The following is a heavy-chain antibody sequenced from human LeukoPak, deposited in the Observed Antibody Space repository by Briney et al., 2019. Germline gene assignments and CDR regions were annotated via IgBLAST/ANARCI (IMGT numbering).Heavy chain of an antibody. CDR2: INPSSGSP. CDR3: ARGLLSFMRSDYSNYWDNWFDP. CDR1: GYTFSNYY. D-gene: IGHD4-11*01. Sequence: ASVKVSCKTSGYTFSNYYIHWVRQAPGQGLEWMGTINPSSGSPSYAQKFQGRVTMTRDMSTSTVYMELSSLRSEDTAVYYCARGLLSFMRSDYSNYWDNWFDPWGQGTLVTVSS. J-gene: IGHJ5*02. V-gene: IGHV1-46*01.